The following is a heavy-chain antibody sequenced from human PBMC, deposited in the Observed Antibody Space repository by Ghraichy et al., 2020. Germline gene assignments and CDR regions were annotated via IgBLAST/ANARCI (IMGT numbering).Heavy chain of an antibody. V-gene: IGHV4-59*12. CDR3: ARGGDGSGTWYYYYYGMDV. CDR1: GGSITSYY. J-gene: IGHJ6*02. Sequence: SETLSLTCTVSGGSITSYYWSWIRQPPGKGLEWIGYIYYTGSTNYNPSLKSRVTISVDTSKNQFSLKLSSVTAADTAVYYCARGGDGSGTWYYYYYGMDVWGQGTTVTVSS. D-gene: IGHD3-10*01. CDR2: IYYTGST.